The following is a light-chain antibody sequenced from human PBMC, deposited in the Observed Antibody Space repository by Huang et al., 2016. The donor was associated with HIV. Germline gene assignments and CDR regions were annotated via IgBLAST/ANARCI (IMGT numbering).Light chain of an antibody. J-gene: IGKJ4*01. Sequence: EIVLTQSPATLSLSPGERATLSCRASQSVSSYLAWYQQKPGQAPRLLIYDASNRATGSPARFSGSGSATAFTLTISSLEPEDFAVYDCQQRSNWPPLTFGGGTKVEVK. CDR2: DAS. CDR1: QSVSSY. V-gene: IGKV3-11*01. CDR3: QQRSNWPPLT.